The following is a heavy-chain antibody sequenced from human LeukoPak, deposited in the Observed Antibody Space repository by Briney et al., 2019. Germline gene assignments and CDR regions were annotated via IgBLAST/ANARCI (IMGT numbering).Heavy chain of an antibody. J-gene: IGHJ4*02. D-gene: IGHD6-13*01. CDR3: ARIAAANYYFDY. CDR1: GGSISSYY. V-gene: IGHV4-59*08. CDR2: IYYSGST. Sequence: KPSETLSLTCTVSGGSISSYYWSWIRQPPGKGLEWIGYIYYSGSTNYNPSLKSRVTISVDTSKNQFSLKLSSVTAADTAVYYCARIAAANYYFDYWGQGTLVTVSS.